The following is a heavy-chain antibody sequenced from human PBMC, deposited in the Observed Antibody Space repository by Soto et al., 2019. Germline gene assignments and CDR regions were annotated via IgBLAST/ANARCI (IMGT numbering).Heavy chain of an antibody. CDR2: IYTDEST. CDR3: ARGLVEWSNDY. J-gene: IGHJ4*02. V-gene: IGHV4-31*03. D-gene: IGHD3-3*01. Sequence: TLSLTCTVSGDSINSVAFYGTRIRQLPGKGLEWIGTIYTDESTDYSPSLKRRTTMSVNTSKTQFPLRLTSVTAADTAVYYCARGLVEWSNDYWGQGTLVTVSS. CDR1: GDSINSVAFY.